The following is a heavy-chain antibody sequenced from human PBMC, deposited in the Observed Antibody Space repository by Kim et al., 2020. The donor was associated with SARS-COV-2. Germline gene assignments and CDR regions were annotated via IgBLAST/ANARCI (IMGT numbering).Heavy chain of an antibody. D-gene: IGHD6-6*01. CDR3: ARDRIAARPRVNGMDV. V-gene: IGHV3-48*02. CDR2: ISSSSSTI. J-gene: IGHJ6*02. Sequence: GGSLRLSCAASGFTFSSYSMNWVRQAPGKGLEWVSYISSSSSTIYYADSVKGRFTISRDNAKNSLYLQMNSLRDEDTAVYYCARDRIAARPRVNGMDVWGQGTTVTVSS. CDR1: GFTFSSYS.